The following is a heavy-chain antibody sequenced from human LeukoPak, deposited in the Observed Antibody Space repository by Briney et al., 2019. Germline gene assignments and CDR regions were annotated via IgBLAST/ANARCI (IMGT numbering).Heavy chain of an antibody. D-gene: IGHD6-13*01. Sequence: ASVKVSCKASGYTFTGYYMHWVRQAPGQGLEWMGWINPNSGGTNYAQKFRGRVTMTRDTSISTVHMELSRLRYDDTALYYCARAVYSGSPSPYWYFDLWGRGTLVTVSS. CDR3: ARAVYSGSPSPYWYFDL. CDR2: INPNSGGT. CDR1: GYTFTGYY. J-gene: IGHJ2*01. V-gene: IGHV1-2*02.